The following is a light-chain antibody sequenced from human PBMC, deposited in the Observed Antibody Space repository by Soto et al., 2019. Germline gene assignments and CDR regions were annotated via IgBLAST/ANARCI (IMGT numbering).Light chain of an antibody. V-gene: IGLV2-14*01. CDR2: EVS. CDR1: SSDVGGYNY. J-gene: IGLJ1*01. CDR3: AAWDDSLTAHV. Sequence: QSVLTQPASVSGSPGQSITISCTGTSSDVGGYNYVSWYQQHPGKAPKLMIYEVSNRPSGVSNRFSGSKSGNTASLTIPGLQAEDEADYYCAAWDDSLTAHVFGVGTKVTVL.